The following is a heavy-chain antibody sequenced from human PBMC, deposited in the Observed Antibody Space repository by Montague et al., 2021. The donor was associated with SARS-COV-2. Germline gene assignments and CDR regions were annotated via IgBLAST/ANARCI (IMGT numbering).Heavy chain of an antibody. CDR2: VNLSGST. D-gene: IGHD5-18*01. Sequence: SETLSLTCAVYGGSFSGYYWSWIRQPPGKGLEWIGEVNLSGSTNYNPSLKSRVTISVDTSKNQFSLKLSSVTAADTAVYYCAREAQLGYSYGTGYYYGMDVWGQGTTVTVSS. V-gene: IGHV4-34*01. J-gene: IGHJ6*02. CDR3: AREAQLGYSYGTGYYYGMDV. CDR1: GGSFSGYY.